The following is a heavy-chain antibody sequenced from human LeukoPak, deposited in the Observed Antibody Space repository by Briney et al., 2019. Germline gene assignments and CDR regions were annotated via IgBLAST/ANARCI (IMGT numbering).Heavy chain of an antibody. J-gene: IGHJ3*02. CDR3: AKGAYYYDSSGYYSAFDI. CDR2: IKQDGSEK. D-gene: IGHD3-22*01. Sequence: GGSLRLSCAASGFTFSSYGVGWVRQAPGKGLEWGANIKQDGSEKYYVDSVEGRFTISRDNAKNSLYLQMNSLRAEDTAVYYSAKGAYYYDSSGYYSAFDIWGQGTMVTVSS. CDR1: GFTFSSYG. V-gene: IGHV3-7*01.